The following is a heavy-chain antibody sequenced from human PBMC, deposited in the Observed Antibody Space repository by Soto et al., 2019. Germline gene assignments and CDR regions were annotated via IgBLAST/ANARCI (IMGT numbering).Heavy chain of an antibody. V-gene: IGHV3-13*01. CDR1: GFTFSSYD. CDR2: IGTAGDT. Sequence: EVQLVESGGGLVQPGGSLRLSCAASGFTFSSYDMHWVRQARGKGLEWVSAIGTAGDTYYPGSVKGRFTISRENAKNSLYLQMNSLRAGDTAVYYCARAQSYYYYGSGSYEAFDIWGQGTMVTVSS. D-gene: IGHD3-10*01. J-gene: IGHJ3*02. CDR3: ARAQSYYYYGSGSYEAFDI.